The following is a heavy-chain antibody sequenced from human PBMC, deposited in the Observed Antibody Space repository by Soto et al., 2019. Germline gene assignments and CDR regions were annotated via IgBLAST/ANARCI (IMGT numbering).Heavy chain of an antibody. J-gene: IGHJ5*02. CDR3: AKGSITSLYGALNH. D-gene: IGHD3-10*01. CDR2: ISDTGAST. CDR1: GFSFSSFA. V-gene: IGHV3-23*01. Sequence: GGSLRFSCAVSGFSFSSFAMAWVRQAPGKGLEWVSVISDTGASTYYADSVKGRFTVSRDNSRTTLNLHMNSLRAEDTAVYYCAKGSITSLYGALNHWSQGTLVTVSS.